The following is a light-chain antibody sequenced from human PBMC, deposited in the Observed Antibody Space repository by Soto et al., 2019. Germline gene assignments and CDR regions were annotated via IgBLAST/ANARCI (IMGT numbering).Light chain of an antibody. CDR3: QQYGSSPPVT. J-gene: IGKJ5*01. CDR1: QSVSSSY. Sequence: EIVLTQSPGTLSLSPGERATLSCRASQSVSSSYLAWYQQKPGQAPRLLIYGASSRATGIPDRFSGSGSGTDFTLTISRLELEDFEVYYCQQYGSSPPVTFGQGTLLEIK. CDR2: GAS. V-gene: IGKV3-20*01.